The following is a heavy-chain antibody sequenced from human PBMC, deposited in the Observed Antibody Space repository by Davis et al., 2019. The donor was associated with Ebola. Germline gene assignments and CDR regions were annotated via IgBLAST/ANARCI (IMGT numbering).Heavy chain of an antibody. Sequence: SETLSLTCTVSGGSISSHYWSWIRQPPGKGLEWIGYIYYSGSTNYNPSLKSRVTISVDTSKNQFSLKLSSVTAADTAVYYCARDQMDFWSGYYTTGGMDVWGQGTTVTVSS. J-gene: IGHJ6*02. D-gene: IGHD3-3*01. V-gene: IGHV4-59*11. CDR2: IYYSGST. CDR1: GGSISSHY. CDR3: ARDQMDFWSGYYTTGGMDV.